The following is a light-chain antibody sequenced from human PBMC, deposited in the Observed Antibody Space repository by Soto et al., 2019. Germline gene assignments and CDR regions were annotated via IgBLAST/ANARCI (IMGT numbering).Light chain of an antibody. CDR3: QQSYSSPPT. Sequence: IQMTQSPSSLSASVGDRVTITCQASQDISNHLNWYQQKPGKAPKLLIFAASSLQSGVPSRFSGSRSGPDFTLTISSLQPEDFATYYCQQSYSSPPTFGQGTKVDIK. V-gene: IGKV1-39*01. CDR2: AAS. J-gene: IGKJ1*01. CDR1: QDISNH.